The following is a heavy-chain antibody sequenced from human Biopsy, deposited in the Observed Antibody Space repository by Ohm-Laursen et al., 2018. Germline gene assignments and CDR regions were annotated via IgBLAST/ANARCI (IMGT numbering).Heavy chain of an antibody. D-gene: IGHD6-19*01. CDR2: ISDSGST. J-gene: IGHJ4*02. CDR1: GGSISSFY. CDR3: ARGRLRAVARFDY. Sequence: SETLSLTCAVPGGSISSFYWTWIRQPPGKGPEWIGDISDSGSTNYKPSLKSRVTISVDTSKNQFSLKLSSVTAADTAVYYCARGRLRAVARFDYWGQGTLVTVSS. V-gene: IGHV4-59*12.